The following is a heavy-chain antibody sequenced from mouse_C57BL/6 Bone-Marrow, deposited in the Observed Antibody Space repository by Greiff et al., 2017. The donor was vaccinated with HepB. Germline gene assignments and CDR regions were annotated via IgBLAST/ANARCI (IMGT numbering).Heavy chain of an antibody. CDR3: AKKHGSSYGYAMDY. Sequence: HVQLKESGPGLVQPSQSLSITCTVSGFSLTSYGVHWVRQSPGKGLEWLGVIWRGGSTDYNAAFMSRLSITKDNSKSQVFFKMNSLQADDTAIYYCAKKHGSSYGYAMDYWGQGTSVTVSS. D-gene: IGHD1-1*01. CDR2: IWRGGST. CDR1: GFSLTSYG. V-gene: IGHV2-5*01. J-gene: IGHJ4*01.